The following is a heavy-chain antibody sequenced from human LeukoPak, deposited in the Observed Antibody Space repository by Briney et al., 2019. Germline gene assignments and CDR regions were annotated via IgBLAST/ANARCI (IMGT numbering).Heavy chain of an antibody. CDR2: IYHSGST. J-gene: IGHJ3*02. V-gene: IGHV4-38-2*01. CDR3: ARPGYYDFWSGYRDAFDI. D-gene: IGHD3-3*01. Sequence: PSENLSLTCAVSGYSISSGYYWGWVRQPPGKGLEWIGGIYHSGSTYYNPSLKSRVPISVDTSKNQFSLKLSSVTAADTAVYYCARPGYYDFWSGYRDAFDIWGQGTMVTVSS. CDR1: GYSISSGYY.